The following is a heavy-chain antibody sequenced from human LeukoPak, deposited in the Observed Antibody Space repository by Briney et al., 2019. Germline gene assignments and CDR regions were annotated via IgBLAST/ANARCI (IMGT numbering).Heavy chain of an antibody. J-gene: IGHJ4*02. CDR1: GGSISSGGYS. V-gene: IGHV4-30-2*01. Sequence: PSETLSLTCAVSGGSISSGGYSWSWIRQPPGKGLEWIGYIYHSGSTYYNPSLKSRVTISVDRSKNQFSLKLSSVTAAGTAVYYCARADYDSSGYYFVDYWGQGTLVTVSS. CDR2: IYHSGST. CDR3: ARADYDSSGYYFVDY. D-gene: IGHD3-22*01.